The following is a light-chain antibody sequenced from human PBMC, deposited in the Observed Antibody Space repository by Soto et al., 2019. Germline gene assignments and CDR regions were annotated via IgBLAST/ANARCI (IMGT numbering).Light chain of an antibody. CDR2: AAS. Sequence: IVMTQSPATLSVSLGERATLSCRASQSVGTYLAWYQQKPGQPPSLLIFAASTRATGIPARFSGTGSGSAFTLTINGLQSEDFAVYSCQQYSDWPLVTFGGGTRVEIK. CDR3: QQYSDWPLVT. CDR1: QSVGTY. J-gene: IGKJ4*01. V-gene: IGKV3-15*01.